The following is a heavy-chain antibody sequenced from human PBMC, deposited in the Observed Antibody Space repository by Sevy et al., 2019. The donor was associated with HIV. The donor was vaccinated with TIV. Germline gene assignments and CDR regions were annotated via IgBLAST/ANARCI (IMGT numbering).Heavy chain of an antibody. D-gene: IGHD3-22*01. CDR3: ASNTYHYDSNTYYPVY. CDR2: IKQDGNEK. V-gene: IGHV3-7*01. Sequence: GGSLRLSCVASGFNLSPYWMTWVRQAPGKGLEWVANIKQDGNEKYYVDSVKGRLTDSRDNGKNALYLQMYSLRVEDTAVYFCASNTYHYDSNTYYPVYWGQGTRVTVSS. CDR1: GFNLSPYW. J-gene: IGHJ4*02.